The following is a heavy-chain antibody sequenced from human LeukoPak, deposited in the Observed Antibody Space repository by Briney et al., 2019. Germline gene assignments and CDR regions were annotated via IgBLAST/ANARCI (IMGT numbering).Heavy chain of an antibody. J-gene: IGHJ4*02. Sequence: PGGSLRLSCAASGFTFSSYAMSWVRQAPGKGLEWVSGIGGSGGTTTYYADSVKGRFTISRDNSKNTLYLQMNSLRADDTAVFYCARDADWGRYDCWGQGTLVTVSS. V-gene: IGHV3-23*01. CDR1: GFTFSSYA. CDR2: IGGSGGTTT. D-gene: IGHD7-27*01. CDR3: ARDADWGRYDC.